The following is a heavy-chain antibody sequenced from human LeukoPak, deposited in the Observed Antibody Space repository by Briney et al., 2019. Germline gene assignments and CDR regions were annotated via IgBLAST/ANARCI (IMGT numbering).Heavy chain of an antibody. Sequence: SETLSLTCTVSGYSISSGYYWGWIRQPPGKGLEWIGSIYHSGRTFYNPSLKSRVTISVDTSKNQFSLKLTSVTAADTAVFYCASLRVPGYFDYWGQGTLLTVSS. CDR1: GYSISSGYY. D-gene: IGHD3-16*01. CDR2: IYHSGRT. J-gene: IGHJ4*03. CDR3: ASLRVPGYFDY. V-gene: IGHV4-38-2*02.